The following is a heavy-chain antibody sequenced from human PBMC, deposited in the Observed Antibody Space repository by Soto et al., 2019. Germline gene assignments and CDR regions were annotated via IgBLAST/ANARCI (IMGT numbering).Heavy chain of an antibody. CDR3: ARGYCSSTSRYNSPYYYYGMDV. CDR2: INPNSGGT. D-gene: IGHD2-2*02. J-gene: IGHJ6*02. CDR1: GYTFTGYY. Sequence: ASVKVSCKASGYTFTGYYMHWVRQAPGQGLEWMGWINPNSGGTNYAQKFQGRVTMTRDTSISTAYMELSRLRSDDTAVYYCARGYCSSTSRYNSPYYYYGMDVWGQGTTVTVSS. V-gene: IGHV1-2*02.